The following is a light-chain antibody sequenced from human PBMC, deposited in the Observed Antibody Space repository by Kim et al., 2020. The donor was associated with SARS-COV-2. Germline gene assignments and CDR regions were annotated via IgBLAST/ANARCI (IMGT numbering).Light chain of an antibody. CDR3: SSYGGSDIWV. Sequence: QSALTQPPSASGSPGQSVTISCTGTSSDIGAYNYVSWYQQRPGKAPKVVIYEVTKRPSGVPDRFSGSKSGNTASLTVSGLQVEDEADYYCSSYGGSDIWVFGGGTQLTVL. CDR2: EVT. J-gene: IGLJ3*02. V-gene: IGLV2-8*01. CDR1: SSDIGAYNY.